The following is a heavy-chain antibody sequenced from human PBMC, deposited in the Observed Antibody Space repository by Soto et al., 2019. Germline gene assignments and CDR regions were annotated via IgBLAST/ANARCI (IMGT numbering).Heavy chain of an antibody. CDR2: INPNSGGT. V-gene: IGHV1-2*02. CDR1: GYTFTSYY. D-gene: IGHD3-3*01. Sequence: ASVKVSCKASGYTFTSYYMHWVRQAPGQGLEWMGIINPNSGGTNYAQKFQGRVTMTRDTSISTAYMELSRLRSDDTAVYYCARDLQYRYDFWSGYTYYFDYWGQGTLVTVSS. J-gene: IGHJ4*02. CDR3: ARDLQYRYDFWSGYTYYFDY.